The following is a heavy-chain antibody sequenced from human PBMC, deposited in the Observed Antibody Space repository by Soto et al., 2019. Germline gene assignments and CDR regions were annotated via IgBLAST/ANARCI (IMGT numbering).Heavy chain of an antibody. CDR3: AKNVWGITIFGGMDV. V-gene: IGHV3-30-3*02. CDR2: TSSDGNNK. Sequence: GGSLRLSCAASGFTFSSYPIHWVRQSPAKGLEWVAVTSSDGNNKHYADSVKGRFTISRDNSKNTLYLQMNSLRAEDTAVYYCAKNVWGITIFGGMDVWGQGTTVTVSS. CDR1: GFTFSSYP. J-gene: IGHJ6*02. D-gene: IGHD3-9*01.